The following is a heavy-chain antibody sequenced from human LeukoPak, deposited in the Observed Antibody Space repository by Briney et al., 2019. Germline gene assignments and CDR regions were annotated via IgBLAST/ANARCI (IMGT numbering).Heavy chain of an antibody. J-gene: IGHJ4*01. D-gene: IGHD5-24*01. Sequence: PGRSLRLSCAASGFTFSSYAMHWVRQAPGKGLEWVAVISYDGSNKYYADSVKGRFTISRDNSKNTLYLQMNSLRAEDTAVYYCSDGDYWGQGTLVTVSS. CDR3: SDGDY. V-gene: IGHV3-30-3*01. CDR1: GFTFSSYA. CDR2: ISYDGSNK.